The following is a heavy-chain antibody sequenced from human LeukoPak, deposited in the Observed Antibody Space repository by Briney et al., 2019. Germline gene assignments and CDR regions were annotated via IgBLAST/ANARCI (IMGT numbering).Heavy chain of an antibody. J-gene: IGHJ4*02. CDR3: ARDEAGTFDY. CDR1: GLTFSSYW. Sequence: TGGSLRLSCAASGLTFSSYWMSWVRQAPGKGLEWVANINQDGSEKYYVDSVKGRFTISRDNAKNSLYLHMDSLRAEDTAVYYCARDEAGTFDYWGQGTLVTVSS. CDR2: INQDGSEK. D-gene: IGHD6-13*01. V-gene: IGHV3-7*03.